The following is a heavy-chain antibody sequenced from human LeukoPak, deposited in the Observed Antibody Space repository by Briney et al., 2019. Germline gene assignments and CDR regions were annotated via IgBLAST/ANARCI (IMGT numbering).Heavy chain of an antibody. Sequence: GGSLRLSCGGSGFSLTGFPMSWIRQAPGKGLEWVAYIKADGTEKYYLDSVRGRFTISRDSAKNSLFLQMDSLRAEDTAVYYCAREAGVPPTTQQWPTSVDCWGQGTLVTVSS. D-gene: IGHD5-18*01. CDR2: IKADGTEK. CDR1: GFSLTGFP. CDR3: AREAGVPPTTQQWPTSVDC. J-gene: IGHJ4*02. V-gene: IGHV3-7*05.